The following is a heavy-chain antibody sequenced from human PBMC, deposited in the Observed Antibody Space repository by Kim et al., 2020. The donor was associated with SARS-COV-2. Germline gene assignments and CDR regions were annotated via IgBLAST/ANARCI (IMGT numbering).Heavy chain of an antibody. CDR2: INPYSGDT. J-gene: IGHJ5*02. CDR1: GYTFTDYY. V-gene: IGHV1-2*02. CDR3: ARSAHFWSGHYLDL. D-gene: IGHD3-3*01. Sequence: ASVKVSCKASGYTFTDYYIHWVRQAHGQGLEWMGWINPYSGDTNYAQKFQGRVTMTRDTSISTPYVELTSLRSDDTAVYYCARSAHFWSGHYLDLWGQGTLITVSP.